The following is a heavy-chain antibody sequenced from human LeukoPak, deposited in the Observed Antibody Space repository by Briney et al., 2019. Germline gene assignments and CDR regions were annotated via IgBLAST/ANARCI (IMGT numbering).Heavy chain of an antibody. D-gene: IGHD6-6*01. J-gene: IGHJ5*02. CDR2: IIPILGIA. V-gene: IGHV1-69*04. Sequence: SVKVSCKASGGTFSSYAISWVRQAPGQGLEWMGRIIPILGIANYAQKFQGRVTITADKSTSTAYMELSSLRSEDTAVYYCARVLSIAALYAFDPWGQGTLVTVSS. CDR3: ARVLSIAALYAFDP. CDR1: GGTFSSYA.